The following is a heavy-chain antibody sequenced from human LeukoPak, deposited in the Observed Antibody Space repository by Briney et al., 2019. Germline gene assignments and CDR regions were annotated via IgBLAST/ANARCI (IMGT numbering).Heavy chain of an antibody. V-gene: IGHV4-30-4*01. CDR1: GGSISSGDYY. Sequence: SETLSLTCTVSGGSISSGDYYWSWIRQPPGKGLEWIGYIYYSGSTYYNPSLKSRVTISVDTSKNQFSLKLSSVTAADTAVYHCARDLGVDGSGPQYWYFDLWGRGTLVTVSS. CDR3: ARDLGVDGSGPQYWYFDL. J-gene: IGHJ2*01. CDR2: IYYSGST. D-gene: IGHD3-22*01.